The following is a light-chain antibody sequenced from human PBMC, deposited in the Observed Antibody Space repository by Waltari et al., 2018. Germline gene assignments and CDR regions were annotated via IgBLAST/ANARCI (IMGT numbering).Light chain of an antibody. CDR2: EDN. CDR3: CSYAGSGTTWV. CDR1: SIAVGMYNL. Sequence: QSALTQPASVSGSPVQSIPISCTGASIAVGMYNLVSWYQQPPDEAPKLMIYEDNNLPSGVSTRFSGSKSGNTASLTISGLQAEDEADYYCCSYAGSGTTWVFGGGTKLTVL. J-gene: IGLJ3*02. V-gene: IGLV2-23*01.